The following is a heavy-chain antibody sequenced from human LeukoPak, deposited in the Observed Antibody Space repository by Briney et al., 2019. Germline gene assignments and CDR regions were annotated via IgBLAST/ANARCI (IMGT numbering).Heavy chain of an antibody. CDR3: ARNGITFGGVIVNPDY. CDR2: ISSSSSYI. D-gene: IGHD3-16*02. Sequence: MSGGSLRLSCAASGFTFSSYSMNWVRQAPGKGLEWVSSISSSSSYIYYADSVKGRFTISRDNAKNSLYLQMNGLRAEDTAVYYRARNGITFGGVIVNPDYWGQGTLVTVSS. J-gene: IGHJ4*02. V-gene: IGHV3-21*01. CDR1: GFTFSSYS.